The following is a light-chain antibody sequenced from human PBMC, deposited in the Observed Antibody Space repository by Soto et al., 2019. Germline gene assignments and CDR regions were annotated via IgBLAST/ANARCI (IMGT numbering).Light chain of an antibody. CDR1: QGISSY. J-gene: IGKJ4*01. Sequence: IPMTPSPSSLSASEGDRVTISCRMSQGISSYLAWYQQKPMKAPDLLIYAASTLHRGVPSRFSGSGCCTEVIIITISMLHDEYFASYYRQQYNCLPSFGRGTKVDI. V-gene: IGKV1D-8*02. CDR2: AAS. CDR3: QQYNCLPS.